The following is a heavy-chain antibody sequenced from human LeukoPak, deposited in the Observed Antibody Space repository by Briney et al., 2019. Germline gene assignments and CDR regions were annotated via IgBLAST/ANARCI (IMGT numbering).Heavy chain of an antibody. Sequence: GGSLRLSCAASGFIFSNAWMSWVRQAPGKGLEWVGRIKSKTDGGTTDYAAPVKGRFTISRDDSKNTLYLQMNSLKTEDTAVYYCTTAESIVGATRAIWYFDLWGRGTLVTVSS. CDR3: TTAESIVGATRAIWYFDL. D-gene: IGHD1-26*01. CDR2: IKSKTDGGTT. J-gene: IGHJ2*01. CDR1: GFIFSNAW. V-gene: IGHV3-15*01.